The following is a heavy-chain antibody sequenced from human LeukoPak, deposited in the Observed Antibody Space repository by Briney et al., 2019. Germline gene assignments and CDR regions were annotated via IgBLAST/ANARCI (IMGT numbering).Heavy chain of an antibody. CDR1: GFTFSSYA. J-gene: IGHJ5*02. CDR2: ISGSGGST. V-gene: IGHV3-23*01. D-gene: IGHD2-15*01. Sequence: GGSLRLSCAASGFTFSSYAMSWVRQAPGKGLEWVSAISGSGGSTYYADSVKGRFTISRDNSKNTLYLQMNSLRAEDTAVYYCAKVRAVIVVVVAAPAAFGPWGQGTLVIVSS. CDR3: AKVRAVIVVVVAAPAAFGP.